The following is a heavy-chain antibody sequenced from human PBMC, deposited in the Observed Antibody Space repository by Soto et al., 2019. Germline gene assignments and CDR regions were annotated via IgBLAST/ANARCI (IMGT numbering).Heavy chain of an antibody. CDR2: ISAYNGNT. Sequence: QVQLVQSGAEVKKPGASVMVSCKASGYTFTSYGISWVRQAPGQGLELMGWISAYNGNTDYAQKLQGRVTMTTDTSTSTAYMELRILRSDDTAVYYCENDTGYNWNSGGFDAWGQGTLVTVSS. D-gene: IGHD1-7*01. CDR1: GYTFTSYG. CDR3: ENDTGYNWNSGGFDA. J-gene: IGHJ5*01. V-gene: IGHV1-18*01.